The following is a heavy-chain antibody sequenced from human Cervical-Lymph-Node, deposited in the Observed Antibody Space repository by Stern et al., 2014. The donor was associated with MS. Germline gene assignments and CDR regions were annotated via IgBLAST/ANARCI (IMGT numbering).Heavy chain of an antibody. CDR3: AREYPTSRSSYPAGIDY. V-gene: IGHV1-2*06. CDR2: INPDTGGT. Sequence: QVQLVQSGAEVKKPGASVKVSCKSSGYTFTGHYMHWVRQAPGQGLEWMGRINPDTGGTNYEQKFRDRVTMTRDTSINTAYMEVSRLRSDDTAVYFCAREYPTSRSSYPAGIDYWGQGTLVTVSS. D-gene: IGHD6-6*01. CDR1: GYTFTGHY. J-gene: IGHJ4*02.